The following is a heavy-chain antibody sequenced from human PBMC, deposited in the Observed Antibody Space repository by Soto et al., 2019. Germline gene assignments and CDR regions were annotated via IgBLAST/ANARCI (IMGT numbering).Heavy chain of an antibody. CDR1: GGTFNRYT. V-gene: IGHV1-69*04. CDR2: IIPMFGIA. D-gene: IGHD5-18*01. J-gene: IGHJ4*02. CDR3: ARDPGYSYGYN. Sequence: ASVKVSCKGSGGTFNRYTITWVRQAPGQGLEWMGRIIPMFGIASYAQNFQGRVTITADKSTSTAYMELSSLRSEDTAVYYCARDPGYSYGYNWGQGTLVTVSS.